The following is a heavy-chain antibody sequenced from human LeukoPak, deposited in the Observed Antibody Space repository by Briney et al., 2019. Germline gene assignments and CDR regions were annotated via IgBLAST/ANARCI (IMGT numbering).Heavy chain of an antibody. CDR3: ARLQELGHRDPDS. CDR2: INTYNGGA. D-gene: IGHD6-13*01. V-gene: IGHV1-18*01. CDR1: GCKFTTFA. Sequence: ASVKVSCKASGCKFTTFAISWVRQAPGQGLEWMGGINTYNGGAKYAQNFQGRVTMTTDTSTTTAYMELRRLTPDDTAMYYCARLQELGHRDPDSWGQGTLVTVSS. J-gene: IGHJ4*02.